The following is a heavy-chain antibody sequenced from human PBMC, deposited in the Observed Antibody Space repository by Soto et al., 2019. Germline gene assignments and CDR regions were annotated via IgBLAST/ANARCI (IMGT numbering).Heavy chain of an antibody. Sequence: PGGSLRLSCAASGFTFSSYAMSWVRQAPGKGLEWVSGISGSGGSTYYADSVKGRFTISRDNSKNTRYLQVNGLRAEDTAVYYCAKSIADYCSGGSCYTHDAFDIWGQGTMVTVSS. CDR1: GFTFSSYA. D-gene: IGHD2-15*01. CDR3: AKSIADYCSGGSCYTHDAFDI. J-gene: IGHJ3*02. CDR2: ISGSGGST. V-gene: IGHV3-23*01.